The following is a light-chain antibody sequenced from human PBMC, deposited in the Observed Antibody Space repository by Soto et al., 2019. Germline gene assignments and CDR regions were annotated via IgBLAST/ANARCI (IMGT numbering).Light chain of an antibody. CDR3: QQYENSPIT. V-gene: IGKV3-20*01. CDR1: QSITSSF. Sequence: ESVLTQSPSTLSLSPGERSTLACLSSQSITSSFLAWYQQKPGQAPRLLIYGASSRATGIPDRFSGTGSETDFTLTINRLEPEDFAVYYCQQYENSPITFGQGTRLEIK. CDR2: GAS. J-gene: IGKJ5*01.